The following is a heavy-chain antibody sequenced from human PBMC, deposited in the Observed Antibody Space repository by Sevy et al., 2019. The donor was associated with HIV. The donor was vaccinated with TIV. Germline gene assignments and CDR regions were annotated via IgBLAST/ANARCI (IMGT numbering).Heavy chain of an antibody. J-gene: IGHJ4*02. Sequence: GGSLRLSCAASGFDFSIYSMSWVRQAPGKGLEWVSTLSFGCGKINYADSVKGRFTISRDNSKGSVYLQMHNMRVEDTAVYYCAREGCTKPHDYWGQGTLVTVSS. CDR3: AREGCTKPHDY. V-gene: IGHV3-23*01. CDR1: GFDFSIYS. D-gene: IGHD2-8*01. CDR2: LSFGCGKI.